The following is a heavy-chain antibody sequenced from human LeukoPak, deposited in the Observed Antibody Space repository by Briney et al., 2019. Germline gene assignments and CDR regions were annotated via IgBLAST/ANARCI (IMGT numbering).Heavy chain of an antibody. D-gene: IGHD6-19*01. CDR3: AKGIRIAVAVTAFDY. J-gene: IGHJ4*02. V-gene: IGHV3-53*01. Sequence: QPGGSLRLSCAASGFTVSSNSMSWVRQTPGKGLEWVSVIYSGGSTKYADSVKGRFTISRHNSKNTLYLQMTSLRAEDTAVYYCAKGIRIAVAVTAFDYWGQGSLVTVSS. CDR1: GFTVSSNS. CDR2: IYSGGST.